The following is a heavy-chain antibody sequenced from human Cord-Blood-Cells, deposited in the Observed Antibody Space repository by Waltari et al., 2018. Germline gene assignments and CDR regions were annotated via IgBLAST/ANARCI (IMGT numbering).Heavy chain of an antibody. CDR3: ARVTGDWYFDL. CDR1: GFTFSSYG. D-gene: IGHD7-27*01. Sequence: QVQLVESGGGVVQPGRSLRLSCAASGFTFSSYGMHWVRQAPGKGLEWVAVIWYDGSNKYYADSVKGRFTISRDNSKNTLYLQMYSLRAEDTAVYYCARVTGDWYFDLWGRGTLVTVSS. J-gene: IGHJ2*01. V-gene: IGHV3-33*01. CDR2: IWYDGSNK.